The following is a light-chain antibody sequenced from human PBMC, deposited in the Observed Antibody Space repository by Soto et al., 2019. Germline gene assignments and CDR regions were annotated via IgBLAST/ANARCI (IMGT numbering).Light chain of an antibody. J-gene: IGLJ1*01. V-gene: IGLV2-23*01. Sequence: QSALTQPASVSGSPGQSITISYTGTSSDVGSYNLVSWYQQHPGKAPKLMIYEGSKRPSGVSNRFSGSKSGNTASLTISGLQAEDEADYYCCSYAGSSGYVFGTGTKVTVL. CDR1: SSDVGSYNL. CDR3: CSYAGSSGYV. CDR2: EGS.